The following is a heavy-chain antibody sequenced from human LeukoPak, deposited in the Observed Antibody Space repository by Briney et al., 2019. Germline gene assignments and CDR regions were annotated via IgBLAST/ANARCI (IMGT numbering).Heavy chain of an antibody. CDR3: ARETLEGKFDP. CDR1: GGSISSYY. CDR2: IYYSGST. D-gene: IGHD1-1*01. V-gene: IGHV4-59*01. J-gene: IGHJ5*02. Sequence: PSETLSLTCTVSGGSISSYYWTWIRQPPGKGLEWIGYIYYSGSTNYNPSLKSRVTISVDTSKYHFSLKLSSVTAADTAVYYRARETLEGKFDPWGQGILVTVSS.